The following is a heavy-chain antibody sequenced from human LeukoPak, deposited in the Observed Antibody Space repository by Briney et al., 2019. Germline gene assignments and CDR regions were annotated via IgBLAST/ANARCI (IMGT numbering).Heavy chain of an antibody. Sequence: PGGSLRLSCAASGFTFSSYAMHWVRQAPVKALEYVSAISSNGGSTCYANSVKGRFTISRDNSKNTLYLQMGSLRAEDMAVYYCARGPERFFDYWGQGTLVTVSS. CDR3: ARGPERFFDY. D-gene: IGHD1-1*01. J-gene: IGHJ4*02. CDR1: GFTFSSYA. CDR2: ISSNGGST. V-gene: IGHV3-64*01.